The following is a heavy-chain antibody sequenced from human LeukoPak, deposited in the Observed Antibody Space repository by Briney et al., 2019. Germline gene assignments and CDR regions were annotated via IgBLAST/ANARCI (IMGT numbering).Heavy chain of an antibody. CDR1: GYTFTGYY. J-gene: IGHJ5*02. Sequence: ASVKVSCKASGYTFTGYYMHWVRQAPGQGLEWMGWISAYNGNTNYAQKLQGRVTMTTDTSTSTAYMELRSLRSDDTAVYYCARVSFGSNWFDPWGQGTLVTVSS. CDR2: ISAYNGNT. V-gene: IGHV1-18*04. D-gene: IGHD3-10*01. CDR3: ARVSFGSNWFDP.